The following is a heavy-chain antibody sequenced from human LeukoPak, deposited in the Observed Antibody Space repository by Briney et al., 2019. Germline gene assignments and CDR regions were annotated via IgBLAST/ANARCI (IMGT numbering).Heavy chain of an antibody. CDR2: ISAYNGNT. V-gene: IGHV1-18*01. J-gene: IGHJ4*02. CDR3: ARVPDRQQFPIGAEYYFDY. CDR1: GYTFTSYG. D-gene: IGHD6-13*01. Sequence: ASVKVSCKASGYTFTSYGISWVRQAPGQGLEWMGWISAYNGNTNYAQKLQGRVTMTTDTSTSTAYMELRSLRSDDTAVYYCARVPDRQQFPIGAEYYFDYWGQGTLVTVSS.